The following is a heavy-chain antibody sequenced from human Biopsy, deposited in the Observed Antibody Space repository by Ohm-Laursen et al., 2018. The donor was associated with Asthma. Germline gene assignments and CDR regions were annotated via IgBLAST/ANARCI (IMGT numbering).Heavy chain of an antibody. CDR1: GYTFTSYG. CDR3: ARPYYDSSGYYYENLSFDY. CDR2: ISAYNGNT. Sequence: GSSVKVSCKASGYTFTSYGISWVRQAPGQGLEWMGWISAYNGNTNYAQKLQGRVTMTTDTSTSTAYMELRSLRSDDTAVYYCARPYYDSSGYYYENLSFDYWGQGTLVTVSS. J-gene: IGHJ4*02. V-gene: IGHV1-18*04. D-gene: IGHD3-22*01.